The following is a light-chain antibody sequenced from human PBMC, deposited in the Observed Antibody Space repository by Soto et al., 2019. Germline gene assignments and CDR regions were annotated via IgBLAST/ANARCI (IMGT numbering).Light chain of an antibody. CDR3: QQYDNLLVYT. Sequence: DIQMTQSPSSLSASVGDRVTITCQASQDISNYLNWYQQKPGKAPKLLIYDPSNLETGVPSRFSGSGSGTDFTFTISSLQPEDIATYYCQQYDNLLVYTFGQGTKLEIK. J-gene: IGKJ2*01. CDR1: QDISNY. V-gene: IGKV1-33*01. CDR2: DPS.